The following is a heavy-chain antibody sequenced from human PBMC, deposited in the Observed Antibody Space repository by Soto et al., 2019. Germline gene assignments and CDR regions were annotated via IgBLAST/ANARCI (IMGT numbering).Heavy chain of an antibody. J-gene: IGHJ4*02. CDR2: IDHDGPT. CDR1: GFTFRNYW. CDR3: VRDSHGDY. Sequence: EVQLVVSGGGLVQPRGSLSFSCAGSGFTFRNYWMHWVRQAPGKGLEWVSRIDHDGPTDYADSVRGRFTISRDNAENTLYLQMNSLRPEDTAVYSCVRDSHGDYWGQGTLVTVSS. V-gene: IGHV3-74*01.